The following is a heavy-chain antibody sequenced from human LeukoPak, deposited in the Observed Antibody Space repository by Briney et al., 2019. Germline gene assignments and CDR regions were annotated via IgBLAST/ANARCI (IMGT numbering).Heavy chain of an antibody. CDR2: MWYDGSDK. D-gene: IGHD5-24*01. J-gene: IGHJ4*02. Sequence: GGSLRLSCAASGITFSTYGIHWVRQAPGKGLEWVALMWYDGSDKNYADSVKGRFTIFRDNSENTVYLQMNSLRVEDTAVYYCARSPYNYYFDYWGQGTLVTVSS. V-gene: IGHV3-33*01. CDR3: ARSPYNYYFDY. CDR1: GITFSTYG.